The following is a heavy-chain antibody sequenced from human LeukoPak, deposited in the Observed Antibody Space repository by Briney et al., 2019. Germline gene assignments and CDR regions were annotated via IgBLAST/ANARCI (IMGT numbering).Heavy chain of an antibody. CDR3: ARGLDILTDYNWFDP. CDR1: GGSISSYY. J-gene: IGHJ5*02. Sequence: SETLSLTCTVSGGSISSYYWSWIRQPAGKGLEWIGRIYTSGSTNYNPSLKSRVTMSVDTSKNQFSLKLSSVTAADTAVYYCARGLDILTDYNWFDPWGQGTLVTVSS. CDR2: IYTSGST. D-gene: IGHD3-9*01. V-gene: IGHV4-4*07.